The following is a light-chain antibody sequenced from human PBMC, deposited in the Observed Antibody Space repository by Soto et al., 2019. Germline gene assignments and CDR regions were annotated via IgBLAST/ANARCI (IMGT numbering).Light chain of an antibody. CDR3: QQYHSWT. CDR1: QSVSAW. J-gene: IGKJ1*01. V-gene: IGKV1-5*03. Sequence: IHMTQSPSTLSASVGDRVTITCRASQSVSAWVAWYQHKPGKAPHLLIYQASILERGVPSRFSGRGSRTEFTLTLSSPQPDDFANYYCQQYHSWTFGQGTKVDIK. CDR2: QAS.